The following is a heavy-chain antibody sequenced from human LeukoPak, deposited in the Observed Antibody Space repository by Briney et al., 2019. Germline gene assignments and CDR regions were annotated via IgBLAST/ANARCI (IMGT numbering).Heavy chain of an antibody. Sequence: PGGSLRLSCAASGFTFSSYSMNWVRQAPGKGLEWVPSISSSSSYIYYADSVKGRFTISRDNAKNSLYLQMNSLRAEDTAVYYCARVYQSGGPYYFDYWGQGTLVTVSS. CDR1: GFTFSSYS. V-gene: IGHV3-21*01. J-gene: IGHJ4*02. CDR2: ISSSSSYI. D-gene: IGHD1-26*01. CDR3: ARVYQSGGPYYFDY.